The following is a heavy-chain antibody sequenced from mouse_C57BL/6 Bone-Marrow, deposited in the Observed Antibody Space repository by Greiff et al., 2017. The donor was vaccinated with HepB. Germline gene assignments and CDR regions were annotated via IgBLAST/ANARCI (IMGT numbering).Heavy chain of an antibody. J-gene: IGHJ2*01. Sequence: VMLVESGGDLVKPGGSLKLSCAASGFTFSSYGMSWVRQTPEKRLEWVATISDGGSYTYYPDNVKGRFTISRDNAKNNLYLQMSHLKSEDTAMYYCARGVWYFDYWGQGTTLTVSS. CDR3: ARGVWYFDY. CDR1: GFTFSSYG. CDR2: ISDGGSYT. V-gene: IGHV5-4*03.